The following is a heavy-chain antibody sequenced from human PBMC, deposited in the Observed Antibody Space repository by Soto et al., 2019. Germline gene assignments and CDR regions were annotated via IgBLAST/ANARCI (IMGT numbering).Heavy chain of an antibody. V-gene: IGHV1-69*13. CDR2: IIPIFGTA. J-gene: IGHJ4*02. D-gene: IGHD6-6*01. CDR1: GGTFSSYA. Sequence: SVKVSCKASGGTFSSYAISWVRQAPGQGLEWMGGIIPIFGTANYAQKFQGRVTITADESTSTAYMELSSLRSEDTAVYYCASLSRIAARPDYWGQGTLVTVSS. CDR3: ASLSRIAARPDY.